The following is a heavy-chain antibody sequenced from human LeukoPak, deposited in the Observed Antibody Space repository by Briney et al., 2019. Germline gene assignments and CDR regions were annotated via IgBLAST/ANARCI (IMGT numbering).Heavy chain of an antibody. CDR3: ARPSHYYYYGMDV. J-gene: IGHJ6*02. CDR1: GGSFSDYY. V-gene: IGHV4-34*01. CDR2: INHSGST. D-gene: IGHD6-6*01. Sequence: SETLSLSCAVSGGSFSDYYWSWIRQPPGKGLEWIGEINHSGSTNYNPSLKSRVTISVDTSKNQFSLKLSSVTAADTAVYYCARPSHYYYYGMDVWGQGTTVTVSS.